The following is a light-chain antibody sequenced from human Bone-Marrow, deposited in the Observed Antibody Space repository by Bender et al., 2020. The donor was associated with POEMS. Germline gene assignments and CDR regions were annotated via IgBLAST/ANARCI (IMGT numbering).Light chain of an antibody. CDR3: ATWDDSLSGPV. CDR1: SRDVGNYNF. J-gene: IGLJ3*02. Sequence: QSALTQPASVSGSPGQSITISCTGTSRDVGNYNFVSWYQQYPGKAPKLMVYEVSKRPSGVSNRFSGSKSGTSASLAISGLRSEDEADYYCATWDDSLSGPVFGGGTKLTVL. CDR2: EVS. V-gene: IGLV2-14*02.